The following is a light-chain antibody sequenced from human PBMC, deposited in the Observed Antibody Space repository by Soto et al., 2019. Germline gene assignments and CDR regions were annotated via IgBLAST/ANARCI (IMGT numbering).Light chain of an antibody. Sequence: TQSPSTLSGSVGDRVTITCRASQTISSWLAWYQQKPGQAPRLLIYDASSRATGISDRFSGSGSGTDFTLTISRLEPEDFAVYYCQQYGRSPYTFGQGTKVDIK. V-gene: IGKV3-20*01. CDR1: QTISSW. CDR2: DAS. CDR3: QQYGRSPYT. J-gene: IGKJ2*01.